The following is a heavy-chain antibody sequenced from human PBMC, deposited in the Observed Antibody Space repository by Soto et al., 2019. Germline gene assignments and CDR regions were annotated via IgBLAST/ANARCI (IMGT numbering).Heavy chain of an antibody. J-gene: IGHJ6*02. D-gene: IGHD2-15*01. Sequence: PSEPLSLPCAVYGGSFSGYYWSWIRQPPGKGLEWIGEINHSGSTNYNPSLKSRVTISVDTSKNQFSLKLSSVTAADAAVYYCARDIVVVVAATPGTYYYYGMDVWGQGTTVTVSS. CDR2: INHSGST. CDR1: GGSFSGYY. CDR3: ARDIVVVVAATPGTYYYYGMDV. V-gene: IGHV4-34*01.